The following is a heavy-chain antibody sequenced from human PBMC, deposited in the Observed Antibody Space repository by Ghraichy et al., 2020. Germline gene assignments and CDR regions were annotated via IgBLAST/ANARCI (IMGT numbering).Heavy chain of an antibody. V-gene: IGHV4-34*01. CDR3: ARRTGTIDY. CDR2: TDHSGNA. D-gene: IGHD3-10*01. Sequence: LNISCAVYVDSFTDHYWTWIRQVPGKGLEWIGETDHSGNAKYNPSLASRVAISADTSKNQFSLKLSSLTAADMGVYYCARRTGTIDYWGQGTLVTVSS. CDR1: VDSFTDHY. J-gene: IGHJ4*02.